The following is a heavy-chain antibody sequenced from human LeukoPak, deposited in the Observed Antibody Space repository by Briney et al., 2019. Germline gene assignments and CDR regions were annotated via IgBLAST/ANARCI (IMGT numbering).Heavy chain of an antibody. Sequence: ASVKVSCKASGYTFTSYGINWVRQAPGQGLDWMGWISAYNGHTNYAQKLQGRVTMTTDTSTSTAYMELRSLRSDDTAVYYCARVKYSSSWNLYYYYYYMDVWGKGTTVTISS. CDR1: GYTFTSYG. CDR3: ARVKYSSSWNLYYYYYYMDV. V-gene: IGHV1-18*04. CDR2: ISAYNGHT. J-gene: IGHJ6*03. D-gene: IGHD6-13*01.